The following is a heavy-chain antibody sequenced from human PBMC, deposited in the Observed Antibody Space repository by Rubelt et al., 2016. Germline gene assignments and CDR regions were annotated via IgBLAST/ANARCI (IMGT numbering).Heavy chain of an antibody. CDR3: AREVMAISDY. CDR1: GYTLTELS. J-gene: IGHJ4*02. V-gene: IGHV1-24*01. D-gene: IGHD2-21*01. Sequence: QVQLVQSGAEVKKPGASVKVSCKVSGYTLTELSMHWVRQAPGKGLEWMGGFDPEDGEPIYAKKVQGRVTRTTDTSTSTAYMELRSLISDDTAVYYCAREVMAISDYWGQGTLVTVSS. CDR2: FDPEDGEP.